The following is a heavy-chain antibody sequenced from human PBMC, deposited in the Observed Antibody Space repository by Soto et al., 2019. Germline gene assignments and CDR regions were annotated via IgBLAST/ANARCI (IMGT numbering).Heavy chain of an antibody. CDR1: GFTVSNYW. D-gene: IGHD2-15*01. J-gene: IGHJ4*02. CDR2: IKEDGSEK. CDR3: SRDVVVGAKALNY. Sequence: SLRLSCAASGFTVSNYWMTWVRQAPGKGLEWVANIKEDGSEKHYVDSVKGRFTISRDNAKNSLYLQMNSLRVEDTAVYFCSRDVVVGAKALNYWGQGALVTVSS. V-gene: IGHV3-7*01.